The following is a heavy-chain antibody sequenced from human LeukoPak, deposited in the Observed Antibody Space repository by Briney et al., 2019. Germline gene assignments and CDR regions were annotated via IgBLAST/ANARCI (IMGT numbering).Heavy chain of an antibody. CDR3: ARSYEGQQQDY. D-gene: IGHD6-13*01. CDR2: IYPGDSDT. J-gene: IGHJ4*02. Sequence: GEFLKISCKGSGYSFTTSWIGWVRQMPGKGLEWMGIIYPGDSDTRYSPSFQGQVTISADKSISAAYLQWGSLKASDTAMYYCARSYEGQQQDYWGQGTLVTVSS. CDR1: GYSFTTSW. V-gene: IGHV5-51*01.